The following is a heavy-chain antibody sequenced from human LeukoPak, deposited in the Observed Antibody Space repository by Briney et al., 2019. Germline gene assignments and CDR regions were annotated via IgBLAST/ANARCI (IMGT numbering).Heavy chain of an antibody. CDR1: GFTFSSYE. V-gene: IGHV3-23*01. D-gene: IGHD2-2*01. CDR3: AKDFNPLYRSTWQGAFDI. Sequence: GGSLRLSCAASGFTFSSYEMNWVRQAPGKGLEWVSAISGSGDSTYYADSVKGRFTISRDNSKNTLYLQMNSLRAEDTAVYYCAKDFNPLYRSTWQGAFDIWGQGTIVTVSS. CDR2: ISGSGDST. J-gene: IGHJ3*02.